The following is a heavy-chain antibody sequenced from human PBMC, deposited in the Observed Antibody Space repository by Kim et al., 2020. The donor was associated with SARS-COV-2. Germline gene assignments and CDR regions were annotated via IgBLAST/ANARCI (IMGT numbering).Heavy chain of an antibody. V-gene: IGHV3-23*01. CDR1: GFTFSSYA. D-gene: IGHD4-17*01. J-gene: IGHJ4*02. Sequence: GGSLRLSCAASGFTFSSYAMSWVHQAPGKGLEWVSAISGSGVSTYYADSVKGRFTISRDNSKNTLYLQMNSLRAEDTAVYYCAKDRRTGDTVTFDYWGQGTLVTVSS. CDR2: ISGSGVST. CDR3: AKDRRTGDTVTFDY.